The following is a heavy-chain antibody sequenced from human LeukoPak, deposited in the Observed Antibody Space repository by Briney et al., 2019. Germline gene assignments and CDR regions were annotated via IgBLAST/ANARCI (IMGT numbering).Heavy chain of an antibody. CDR2: ISGSGGST. CDR1: GFTFSSYA. Sequence: GGSLRLSCAASGFTFSSYAMSWVRQAPGKGLEWVSGISGSGGSTYYADSVKGRFTTSRDNSKNTLYLQMNSLRAEDTAVYYCAKDRAGQQLVRGYFDYWGQGTLVTVSS. J-gene: IGHJ4*02. V-gene: IGHV3-23*01. CDR3: AKDRAGQQLVRGYFDY. D-gene: IGHD6-13*01.